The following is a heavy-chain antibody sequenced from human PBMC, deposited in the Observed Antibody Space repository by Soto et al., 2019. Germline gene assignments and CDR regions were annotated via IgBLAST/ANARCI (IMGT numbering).Heavy chain of an antibody. J-gene: IGHJ4*02. V-gene: IGHV1-2*04. CDR2: INPNSGGT. D-gene: IGHD6-13*01. CDR3: ARGCSYSSSWPNYDY. CDR1: GYTFTGYY. Sequence: ASVKVSCKASGYTFTGYYMHWVRQAPGQGLEWMGWINPNSGGTNYAQKFQGWVTMTRDTSISTAYMELSRLRSDDTAVYYCARGCSYSSSWPNYDYWGQGXLVTVYS.